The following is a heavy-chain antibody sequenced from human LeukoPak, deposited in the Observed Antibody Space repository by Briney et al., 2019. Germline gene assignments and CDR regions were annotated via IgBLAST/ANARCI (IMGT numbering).Heavy chain of an antibody. V-gene: IGHV1-18*01. CDR2: ISAYNGNT. CDR1: GYTFTSYG. D-gene: IGHD6-19*01. CDR3: ARDRSSSGWSDYFDY. J-gene: IGHJ4*02. Sequence: ASVKVSCKASGYTFTSYGISWVRQAPGQGLEWMGWISAYNGNTNYAQKLQGRVTMTTDTSTSTAYMELRSLRPDDTAVYYCARDRSSSGWSDYFDYWGQGTLVTVSS.